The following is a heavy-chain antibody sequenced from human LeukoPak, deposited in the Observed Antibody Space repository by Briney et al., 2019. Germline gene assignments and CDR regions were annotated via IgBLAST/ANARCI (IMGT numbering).Heavy chain of an antibody. J-gene: IGHJ5*02. CDR1: GYTFTSYS. CDR3: ARETPYGSGSYSNWFDP. Sequence: ASVKVSCKASGYTFTSYSISWVRQAPGQGLEWMGWISAYTGYTNYAQKLQGRVTMTTDTSTSTAYMELRSLRSDDTAVYYCARETPYGSGSYSNWFDPWGQGTLVTVSS. CDR2: ISAYTGYT. D-gene: IGHD3-10*01. V-gene: IGHV1-18*01.